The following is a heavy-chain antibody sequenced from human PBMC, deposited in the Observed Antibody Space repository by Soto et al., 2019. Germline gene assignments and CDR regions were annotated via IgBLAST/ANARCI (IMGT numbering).Heavy chain of an antibody. V-gene: IGHV3-53*01. CDR1: GFSVSDNY. D-gene: IGHD3-10*01. J-gene: IGHJ5*02. CDR2: IYSAGSR. CDR3: ARDKGALIEGRGDWFDI. Sequence: PGGSLRLSCAASGFSVSDNYMTWLRQAAVRWVEWVSVIYSAGSRYYAAAVKRRFTISRDDSRNTLYLQMTSLTAEDTAMYYCARDKGALIEGRGDWFDIWGQGIQVTVSS.